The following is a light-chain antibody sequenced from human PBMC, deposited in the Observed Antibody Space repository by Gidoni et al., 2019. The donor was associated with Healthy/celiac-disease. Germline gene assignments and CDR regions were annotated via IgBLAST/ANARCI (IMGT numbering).Light chain of an antibody. CDR3: QQYNSYSRS. CDR1: QSISSW. J-gene: IGKJ2*04. CDR2: KAS. Sequence: IQMPQSPSTLSASVGDRVTSTCRASQSISSWLAWYQQKPGKAPKLLIYKASSLESGVPSRFSGSGSGTEFTLTISSLQPDDFATYYCQQYNSYSRSFGQGTKLEIK. V-gene: IGKV1-5*03.